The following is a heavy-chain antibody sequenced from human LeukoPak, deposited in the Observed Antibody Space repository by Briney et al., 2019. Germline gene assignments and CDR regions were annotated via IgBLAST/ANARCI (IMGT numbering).Heavy chain of an antibody. CDR1: GFTFSSYA. CDR2: IYSGGST. D-gene: IGHD2-2*01. CDR3: ARDTAAAGGSFDI. Sequence: GGSLRLSCAASGFTFSSYAMSWVRQAPGKGLEWVSVIYSGGSTYYADSVKGRFTISRDNSKNTLYLQMNSLRAEDTAVYYCARDTAAAGGSFDIWGQGTMVTVSS. J-gene: IGHJ3*02. V-gene: IGHV3-66*01.